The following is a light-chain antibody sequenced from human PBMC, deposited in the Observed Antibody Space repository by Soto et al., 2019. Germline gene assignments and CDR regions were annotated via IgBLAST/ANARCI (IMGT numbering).Light chain of an antibody. V-gene: IGLV2-14*01. Sequence: QSVLTQPASVSGSPGQSITISCTGTNVDVGGYNYVSWYQHHPGKAPKLLIFEVSNRPSGVPNRFSGSKSGNTASLTISGLQSEDEADYYCASYTVKTTYVFGSGTEVTVL. J-gene: IGLJ1*01. CDR2: EVS. CDR3: ASYTVKTTYV. CDR1: NVDVGGYNY.